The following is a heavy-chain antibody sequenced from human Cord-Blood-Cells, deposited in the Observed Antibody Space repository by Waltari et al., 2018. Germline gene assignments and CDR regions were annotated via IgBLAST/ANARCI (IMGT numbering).Heavy chain of an antibody. CDR2: LSSSSSTI. CDR1: GFNFISYE. D-gene: IGHD6-13*01. CDR3: AREGGIAAAGDY. V-gene: IGHV3-48*03. Sequence: EVQLVESGGGLVQPGGSLRLSCAASGFNFISYEMNWVRQAPGNVPEAVSYLSSSSSTIYSADSGKSLFPIFRDNAQNSFDRLKNRRRAEDKSVYYCAREGGIAAAGDYLGKGTLVTVSS. J-gene: IGHJ4*02.